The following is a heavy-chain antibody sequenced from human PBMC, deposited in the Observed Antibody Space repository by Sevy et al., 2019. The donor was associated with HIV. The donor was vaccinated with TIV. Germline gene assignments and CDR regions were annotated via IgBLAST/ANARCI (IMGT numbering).Heavy chain of an antibody. CDR2: ISSSSRST. V-gene: IGHV3-21*04. Sequence: GGSLRLSCAASGFTFHMYTMNWVRQAPGKGLEWVSSISSSSRSTYYADSVKGRFTISRHNANSSLYLQVNSLRADDTAVYYCARDHVKDGKGGDYYYHAMDVWGRGTTVTVSS. J-gene: IGHJ6*02. CDR3: ARDHVKDGKGGDYYYHAMDV. D-gene: IGHD3-16*01. CDR1: GFTFHMYT.